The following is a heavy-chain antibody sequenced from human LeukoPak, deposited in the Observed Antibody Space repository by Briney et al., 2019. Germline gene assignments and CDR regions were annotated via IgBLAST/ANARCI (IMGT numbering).Heavy chain of an antibody. CDR2: IYYSGTT. V-gene: IGHV4-39*01. CDR1: GGSISSNYYY. Sequence: SETLSLTCTVSGGSISSNYYYWGWIRQPPGKGLEWIGSIYYSGTTYYNPSLRSRVTTSVDTSKNQVSLKLSSVTAADTAVYYCARHATPGVSSAFDLWGQGTMITVS. J-gene: IGHJ3*01. D-gene: IGHD2-15*01. CDR3: ARHATPGVSSAFDL.